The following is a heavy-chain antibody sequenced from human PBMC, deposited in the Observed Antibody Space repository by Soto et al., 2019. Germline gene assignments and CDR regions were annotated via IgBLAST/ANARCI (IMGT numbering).Heavy chain of an antibody. D-gene: IGHD6-13*01. CDR2: IYWDDDK. CDR3: AHRLAAAGTYYYYGMDV. V-gene: IGHV2-5*02. CDR1: GFSLSTSGVG. J-gene: IGHJ6*02. Sequence: QITLKESGPPVVKPTQTLTLTCTFSGFSLSTSGVGVGWIRQPPGKALEWLALIYWDDDKRYSPSLKSRLTITKDTSKNQVVLTMTNMDPVDTATYYCAHRLAAAGTYYYYGMDVWGQGTTVTVSS.